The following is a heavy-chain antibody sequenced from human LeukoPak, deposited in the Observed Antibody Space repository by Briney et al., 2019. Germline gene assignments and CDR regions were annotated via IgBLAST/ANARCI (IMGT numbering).Heavy chain of an antibody. CDR1: GYTFTSYD. V-gene: IGHV1-8*01. CDR3: ASLGYSYGYTDY. D-gene: IGHD5-18*01. CDR2: MNPNSGNT. Sequence: ASVKVSCKASGYTFTSYDINWVRQATGQGLEWMGWMNPNSGNTGYAQKFQGRVTMTRNTSISTAYMELSSLRSGDTAVYYCASLGYSYGYTDYWGQGTLVTVSS. J-gene: IGHJ4*02.